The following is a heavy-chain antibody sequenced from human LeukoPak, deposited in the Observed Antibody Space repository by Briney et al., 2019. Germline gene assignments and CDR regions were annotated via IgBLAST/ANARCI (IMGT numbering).Heavy chain of an antibody. CDR3: ARLPHCTSTSCYLGGHNFDI. CDR1: GFSISSGYY. D-gene: IGHD2-2*01. CDR2: IYHSGST. J-gene: IGHJ3*02. Sequence: SETLSLTCAVSGFSISSGYYWGWIRQPPGKGLEWIGSIYHSGSTHYSPSLKSRVTISVDTSKNQFSLNLRSVTAADTVVYFCARLPHCTSTSCYLGGHNFDIWGQGTMVIVSS. V-gene: IGHV4-38-2*01.